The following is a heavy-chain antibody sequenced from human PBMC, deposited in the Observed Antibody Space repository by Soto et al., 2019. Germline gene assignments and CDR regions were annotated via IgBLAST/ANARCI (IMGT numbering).Heavy chain of an antibody. D-gene: IGHD2-8*01. CDR2: INPNSGGT. J-gene: IGHJ4*02. V-gene: IGHV1-2*02. CDR1: GYTFTGYY. CDR3: ATQRAPIYRTNAVCSGALDY. Sequence: ASVKVSCKASGYTFTGYYMHWVRQAPGQGLEWMGWINPNSGGTNYAQKFQGRVTMTRDASISTAYMELSRLRSDDTAVYYCATQRAPIYRTNAVCSGALDYWGQGTLVTVSS.